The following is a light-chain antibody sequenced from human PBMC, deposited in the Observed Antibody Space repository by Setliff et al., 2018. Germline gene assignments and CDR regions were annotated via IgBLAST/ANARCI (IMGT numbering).Light chain of an antibody. CDR2: GVS. Sequence: QSALTRPASVSGSPGQSITISCSGTSNDVGSYDLVSWYQQHPGKAPKLIIYGVSDRPSGVSSRFSGSKSGNTASLTISGLQTEDEADYYCNAYTAGTTYVFGTGTKVTVL. CDR3: NAYTAGTTYV. CDR1: SNDVGSYDL. J-gene: IGLJ1*01. V-gene: IGLV2-14*03.